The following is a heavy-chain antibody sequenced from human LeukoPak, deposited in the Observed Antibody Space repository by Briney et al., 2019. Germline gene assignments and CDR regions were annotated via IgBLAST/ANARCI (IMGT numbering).Heavy chain of an antibody. D-gene: IGHD6-13*01. J-gene: IGHJ4*02. CDR3: ARDPRTSSTSRNYFES. CDR1: GFTFTNYA. CDR2: ISVDGSNK. V-gene: IGHV3-30-3*01. Sequence: PGMSLRLSCAASGFTFTNYAMHWVRQAPGKGLEWAAVISVDGSNKFYAGSVRGRCTISRDNSKNTMSLQMDSLRGEDTAVYYCARDPRTSSTSRNYFESWGQGTLVTVSS.